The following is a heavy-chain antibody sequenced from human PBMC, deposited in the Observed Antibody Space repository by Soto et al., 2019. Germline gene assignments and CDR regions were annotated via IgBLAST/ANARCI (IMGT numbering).Heavy chain of an antibody. CDR3: ARTPSRGYSYGYYYYGMDV. V-gene: IGHV4-34*01. D-gene: IGHD5-18*01. CDR2: INHSGST. J-gene: IGHJ6*02. Sequence: QVQLQQWGAGLLKPSESLSLTCAVYGGSFSGYYWSWIRQPPGKGLEWIGEINHSGSTNYNPSLKSRVTISVDTSKNQFSLKLRSVTAADTAVYYCARTPSRGYSYGYYYYGMDVWGQGTTVTVSS. CDR1: GGSFSGYY.